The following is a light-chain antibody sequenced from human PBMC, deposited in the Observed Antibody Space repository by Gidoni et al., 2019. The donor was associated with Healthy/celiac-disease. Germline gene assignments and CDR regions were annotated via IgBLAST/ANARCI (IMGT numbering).Light chain of an antibody. V-gene: IGKV2-28*01. CDR1: QSLLHSNGYNY. J-gene: IGKJ1*01. CDR2: LGS. CDR3: MQALQTWT. Sequence: DIVMTQSPLSLPVTPGEPASISCRSSQSLLHSNGYNYLDWYLQKPGQSPQLLIYLGSNRASGVPDRFSGSGSGTDFTLKISRVEAEDVGVYYCMQALQTWTFGXGTKVEIK.